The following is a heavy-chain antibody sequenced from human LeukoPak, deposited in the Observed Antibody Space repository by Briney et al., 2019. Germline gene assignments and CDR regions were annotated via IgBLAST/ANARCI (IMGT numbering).Heavy chain of an antibody. CDR2: IYYSGSI. J-gene: IGHJ6*01. V-gene: IGHV4-59*01. Sequence: SETLSLTCTVSGGSISGYSWSWIRQPPGKGLEWIGYIYYSGSINYNPSLKSRVTISVDTSKNQFSLKLSSVTAADTAVYYCARSRYFDWLPNYYYYGMDVWGQGTTVTVSS. D-gene: IGHD3-9*01. CDR1: GGSISGYS. CDR3: ARSRYFDWLPNYYYYGMDV.